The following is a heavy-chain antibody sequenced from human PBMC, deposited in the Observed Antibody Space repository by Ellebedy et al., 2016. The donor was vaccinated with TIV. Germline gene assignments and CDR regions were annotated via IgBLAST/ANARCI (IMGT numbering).Heavy chain of an antibody. CDR2: ISPADSDT. CDR1: GYTFINYW. CDR3: ARHVEDGSNFDY. V-gene: IGHV5-51*01. Sequence: GESLKISCTGSGYTFINYWIGWVRQMPGKGLEWMGTISPADSDTRYRPSFKGQFTISVDKSINPASLQWSSLKASDSALYYCARHVEDGSNFDYWGQGTLVTVSS. J-gene: IGHJ4*02. D-gene: IGHD5-24*01.